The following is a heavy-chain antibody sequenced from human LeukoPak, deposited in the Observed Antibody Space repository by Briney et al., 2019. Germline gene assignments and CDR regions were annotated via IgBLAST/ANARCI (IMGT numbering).Heavy chain of an antibody. Sequence: GGSLRLSCAASGFTFSRYGMYWVRQAPGKGLEWVAVISYDGSNKDYADSVKGRFTISRDNSKNTLYLQMNNLRAEDTAVYYCARAPGYYYMDVWGKGTTVTVSS. J-gene: IGHJ6*03. CDR1: GFTFSRYG. CDR3: ARAPGYYYMDV. V-gene: IGHV3-30*03. CDR2: ISYDGSNK.